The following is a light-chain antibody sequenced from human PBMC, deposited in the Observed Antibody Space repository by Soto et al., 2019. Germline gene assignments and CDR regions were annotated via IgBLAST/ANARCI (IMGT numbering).Light chain of an antibody. V-gene: IGKV1-5*01. Sequence: DFQMTQSPSTLSASVGDRVTITCRASQSIRNWLAWYQQKPGKGPKLLIYDASSLESGVPSRFSGSGYGTEFTLTISSLQPDDFATYYCQHYNVYFGGGTKVDIK. CDR2: DAS. J-gene: IGKJ4*01. CDR3: QHYNVY. CDR1: QSIRNW.